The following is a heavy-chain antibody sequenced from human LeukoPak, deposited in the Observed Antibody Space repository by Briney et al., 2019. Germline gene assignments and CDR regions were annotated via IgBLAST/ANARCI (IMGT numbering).Heavy chain of an antibody. V-gene: IGHV3-30*02. CDR1: GFTFSSYG. CDR2: IRYDGSNK. D-gene: IGHD2-8*01. J-gene: IGHJ4*02. CDR3: AKVETFYCTNGVCFDY. Sequence: PGGSLRLSCAASGFTFSSYGMHWVRQAPGKGLEWVAFIRYDGSNKYYADSVKGRFTISRDNSKNTLYLQMNSLRAEDTAVYYCAKVETFYCTNGVCFDYWGQGTLVTVSS.